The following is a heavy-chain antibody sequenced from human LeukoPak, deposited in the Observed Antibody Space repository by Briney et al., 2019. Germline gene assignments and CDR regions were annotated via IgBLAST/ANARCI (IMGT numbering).Heavy chain of an antibody. D-gene: IGHD1-14*01. CDR3: AGGEPATVRPLLNWFDP. CDR2: INLSGSA. CDR1: GASFSASY. J-gene: IGHJ5*02. Sequence: SETLSLTCAVSGASFSASYWSWIRQPPRKGLEWIGEINLSGSASYNPSLKSRVTISVAASKNQFSLNLSSVTAADTAGSYCAGGEPATVRPLLNWFDPGGQETLLTVP. V-gene: IGHV4-34*01.